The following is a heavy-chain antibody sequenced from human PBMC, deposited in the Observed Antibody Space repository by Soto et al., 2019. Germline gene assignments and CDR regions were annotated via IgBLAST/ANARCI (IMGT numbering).Heavy chain of an antibody. Sequence: QVQLVQSGAEVKKPGASVKVSCKASGYTFTSYAMHWVRQAPGQRLEWMGWINAGNGNTKYSQKFQGRVTITRDTSASTADMEVSSLRCEDTAVYYCGGRGVGGVLIPRYYYYYMDVWGKGTTVTVSS. CDR1: GYTFTSYA. V-gene: IGHV1-3*01. J-gene: IGHJ6*03. D-gene: IGHD3-10*01. CDR2: INAGNGNT. CDR3: GGRGVGGVLIPRYYYYYMDV.